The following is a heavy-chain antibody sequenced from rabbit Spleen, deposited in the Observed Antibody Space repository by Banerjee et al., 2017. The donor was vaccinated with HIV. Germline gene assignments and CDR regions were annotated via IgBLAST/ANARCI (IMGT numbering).Heavy chain of an antibody. CDR1: GFSFSNKAV. CDR2: INAVTGKA. V-gene: IGHV1S40*01. J-gene: IGHJ4*01. D-gene: IGHD4-1*01. Sequence: QSLEESGGGLVQPEGSLTLTCTASGFSFSNKAVMCWVRQAPGKGLEWIACINAVTGKAVYASWAKGRFTFSRTSSTTVTLQMTSLTAADTATYFCARDLVAVIGWNFGWWGPGTLVTVS. CDR3: ARDLVAVIGWNFGW.